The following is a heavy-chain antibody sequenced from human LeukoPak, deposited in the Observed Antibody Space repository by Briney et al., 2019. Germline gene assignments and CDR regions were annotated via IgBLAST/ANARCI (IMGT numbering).Heavy chain of an antibody. CDR3: AKGDYYFDY. V-gene: IGHV3-30*18. J-gene: IGHJ4*02. Sequence: GGSLRLSCAASGFTFSSYGMHWVRQAPGKGLEWVAVISYDGSNKYYADSVKGRFTISRDNSKNTLYLQMNSLRAEDTAVYYCAKGDYYFDYWGQGTLVTVSS. D-gene: IGHD1-26*01. CDR1: GFTFSSYG. CDR2: ISYDGSNK.